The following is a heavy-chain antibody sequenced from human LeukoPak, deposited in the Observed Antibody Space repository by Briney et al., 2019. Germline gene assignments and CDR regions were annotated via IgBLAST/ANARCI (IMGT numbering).Heavy chain of an antibody. D-gene: IGHD2-15*01. CDR3: ARDLDVVVVAAMGPFNFQH. J-gene: IGHJ1*01. CDR1: GVTFSSYT. V-gene: IGHV1-69*04. Sequence: EASVKVSCTVSGVTFSSYTISWVRQAPGQGLEWMGRIIPILGIANYAQKFQGRVTITADKSTSTAYMELSSLRSEDTAVYYCARDLDVVVVAAMGPFNFQHWGQGTLVTVSS. CDR2: IIPILGIA.